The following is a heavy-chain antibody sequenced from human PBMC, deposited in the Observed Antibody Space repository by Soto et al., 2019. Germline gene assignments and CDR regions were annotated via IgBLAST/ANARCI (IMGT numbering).Heavy chain of an antibody. D-gene: IGHD5-12*01. J-gene: IGHJ4*02. CDR3: ARDPRWLQHSASLYYFDY. V-gene: IGHV3-33*01. CDR1: GFTFSSYG. CDR2: IWYDGSNK. Sequence: GGSLRLSCAASGFTFSSYGMHWVRQAPGKGLEWVAVIWYDGSNKYYADSVKGRFTISRDNSKNTLYLQMNSLRAEDTAVYYCARDPRWLQHSASLYYFDYWGQGTLVTVSS.